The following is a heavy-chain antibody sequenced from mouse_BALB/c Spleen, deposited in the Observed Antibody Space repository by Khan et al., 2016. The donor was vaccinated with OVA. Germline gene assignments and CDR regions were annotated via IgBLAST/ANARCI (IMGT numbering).Heavy chain of an antibody. V-gene: IGHV9-3-1*01. CDR3: TLIHAGY. J-gene: IGHJ2*02. CDR1: GYTFTDYV. Sequence: QIQLVQSGPELKKPGETVKISCKASGYTFTDYVMNWVKQSPGKGLKRMGWIKTYTGEPTYADDFKGRFAFSLETSASTAYLQINSLKNEDTATXFCTLIHAGYWGLGTSRALSS. CDR2: IKTYTGEP.